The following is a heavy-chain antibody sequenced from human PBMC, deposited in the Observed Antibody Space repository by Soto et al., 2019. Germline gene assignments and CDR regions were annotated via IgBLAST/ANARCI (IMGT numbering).Heavy chain of an antibody. CDR3: AKDMDETTVTPYGMDV. D-gene: IGHD4-4*01. V-gene: IGHV3-9*01. CDR2: ISWNSGSI. Sequence: EVQLVESGGGLVQPGRSLRLSCAASGFTFDDYAMHWVRQAPGKGLEWVSGISWNSGSIGYADSVKGRFTISRDNPKNSLYLQMNSLRAEDTALYYCAKDMDETTVTPYGMDVWGQGTTVTVSS. CDR1: GFTFDDYA. J-gene: IGHJ6*02.